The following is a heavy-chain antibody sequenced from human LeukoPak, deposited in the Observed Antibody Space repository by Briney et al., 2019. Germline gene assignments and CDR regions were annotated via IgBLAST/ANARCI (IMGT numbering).Heavy chain of an antibody. CDR3: ARGRGVYASSSTTFDY. CDR2: ISPYNGNR. J-gene: IGHJ4*02. CDR1: GYTFTKYG. D-gene: IGHD6-6*01. V-gene: IGHV1-18*01. Sequence: ASVKVSCKASGYTFTKYGITWVRQAPGQGLEWMGWISPYNGNRNYAQKLQDRVTMTTDTSTSTAYMELRSLRSDDTAVYYCARGRGVYASSSTTFDYWGQGTLVTVSS.